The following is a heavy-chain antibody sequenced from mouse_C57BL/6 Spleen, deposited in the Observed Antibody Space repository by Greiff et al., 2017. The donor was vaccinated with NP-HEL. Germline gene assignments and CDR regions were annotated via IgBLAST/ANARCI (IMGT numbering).Heavy chain of an antibody. J-gene: IGHJ4*01. D-gene: IGHD4-1*01. CDR3: ARSAGMDYAMDY. V-gene: IGHV1-61*01. CDR2: IYPSDSET. Sequence: VQLQQSGAELVRPGSSVKLSCKASGYTFTSYWMDWVKQRPGQGLEWIGNIYPSDSETHYNQKFKDKATLTVDKSSSTAYMQLSSLTSEDSAVYYCARSAGMDYAMDYWGQGTSVTVSS. CDR1: GYTFTSYW.